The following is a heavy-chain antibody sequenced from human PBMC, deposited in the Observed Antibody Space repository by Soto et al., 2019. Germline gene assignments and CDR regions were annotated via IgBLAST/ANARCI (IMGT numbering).Heavy chain of an antibody. CDR1: GFSLSTSGVG. CDR3: AYLPCSGGSCYWFSYSGMDV. D-gene: IGHD2-15*01. V-gene: IGHV2-5*02. Sequence: QITLKESGPTLVKPTQTLTLTCTFSGFSLSTSGVGVAWIRQPPGKALEWLALIYWDDDKRYRPSLETRLTITKATSKTQVVLTMTTVDSVDTATYYCAYLPCSGGSCYWFSYSGMDVWGQGTTVIVSS. J-gene: IGHJ6*02. CDR2: IYWDDDK.